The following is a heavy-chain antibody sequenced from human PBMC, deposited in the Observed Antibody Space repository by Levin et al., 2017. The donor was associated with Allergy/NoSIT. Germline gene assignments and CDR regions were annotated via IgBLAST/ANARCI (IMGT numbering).Heavy chain of an antibody. Sequence: PSETLSLTCTVSGGSVSSGSYYWSWIRQPPGKGLEWIGYIYYSGSTNYNPSLKSRVTISVDTSKNQFSLKLSSVTAADTAVYYCARVTAGHGMDVWGQGTTVTVSS. D-gene: IGHD6-19*01. J-gene: IGHJ6*02. CDR3: ARVTAGHGMDV. CDR2: IYYSGST. V-gene: IGHV4-61*01. CDR1: GGSVSSGSYY.